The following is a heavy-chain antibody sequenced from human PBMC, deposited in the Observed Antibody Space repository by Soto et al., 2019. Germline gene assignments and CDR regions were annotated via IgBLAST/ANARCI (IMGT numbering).Heavy chain of an antibody. Sequence: QVQLQESGPGLVKASQTLSLTCTVYGDSIRSDGYYLTWIRQHPGQGLEWIGEIYYSGSTSYNPSLESRVTMSVHTSDNQLSLKLLSVAAADTAVYYCARRPDALTGPDAFDVWGQGTKVTVSS. J-gene: IGHJ3*01. D-gene: IGHD3-9*01. V-gene: IGHV4-31*03. CDR1: GDSIRSDGYY. CDR3: ARRPDALTGPDAFDV. CDR2: IYYSGST.